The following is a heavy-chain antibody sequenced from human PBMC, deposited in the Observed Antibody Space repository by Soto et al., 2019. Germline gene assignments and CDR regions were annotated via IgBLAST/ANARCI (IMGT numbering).Heavy chain of an antibody. J-gene: IGHJ5*02. D-gene: IGHD2-2*01. CDR3: ARVGSLYCSSTSCSGNWFDP. CDR1: GGSISSGGYS. V-gene: IGHV4-30-2*01. CDR2: IYHSGST. Sequence: LSLTCTVSGGSISSGGYSWSWIRQPPGKGLEWIGYIYHSGSTYYNPSLKSRVTISVDRSKNQFSLKLSSVTAADTAVYYCARVGSLYCSSTSCSGNWFDPWGQGTLVTVSS.